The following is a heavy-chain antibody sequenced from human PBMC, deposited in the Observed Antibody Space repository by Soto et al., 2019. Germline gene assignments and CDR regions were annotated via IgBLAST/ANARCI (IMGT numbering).Heavy chain of an antibody. CDR2: ISSSSSYT. CDR1: GFTFSDYY. J-gene: IGHJ4*02. V-gene: IGHV3-11*06. CDR3: AIERQQLYLFDY. Sequence: QVQLVESGGGLVKPGGSLRLSCAASGFTFSDYYMSWIRQAPGKGLEWVSYISSSSSYTNYADSVKGRFTISRDNAKNSLYLQMNSLRAEDTAVYYCAIERQQLYLFDYWGQGTLVTVSS. D-gene: IGHD6-13*01.